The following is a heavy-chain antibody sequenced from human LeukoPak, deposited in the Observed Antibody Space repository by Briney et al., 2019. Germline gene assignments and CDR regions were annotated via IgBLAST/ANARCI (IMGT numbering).Heavy chain of an antibody. V-gene: IGHV1-18*01. D-gene: IGHD3-9*01. CDR1: GYTFSNYG. CDR3: AREQRLAPWLVPGGWFDP. CDR2: ISPHNGNT. J-gene: IGHJ5*02. Sequence: ASVKVSCKASGYTFSNYGINWVRQAPGQGLDWLGWISPHNGNTDYAQKFQGRVTMPTETSTSTAYMELRSLRSDDTAVYYCAREQRLAPWLVPGGWFDPWGQGTLVTVSS.